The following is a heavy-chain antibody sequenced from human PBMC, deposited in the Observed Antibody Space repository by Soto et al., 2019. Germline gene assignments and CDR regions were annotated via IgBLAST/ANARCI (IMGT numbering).Heavy chain of an antibody. Sequence: SVKVSCKTSGFTFSSSAVQWVRQARGQRLEWIGWIVVGSGNTNYAQKFQERVTITRDMSTSTAYMELSSLRSEDTAVYYCAAEGTVTTGMDVWGQGTTVTVSS. CDR1: GFTFSSSA. J-gene: IGHJ6*02. D-gene: IGHD4-17*01. V-gene: IGHV1-58*01. CDR2: IVVGSGNT. CDR3: AAEGTVTTGMDV.